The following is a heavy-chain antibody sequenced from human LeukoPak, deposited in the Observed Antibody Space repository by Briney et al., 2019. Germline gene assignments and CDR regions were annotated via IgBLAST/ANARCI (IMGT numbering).Heavy chain of an antibody. V-gene: IGHV3-7*01. CDR1: GFTFSSYW. CDR3: ARDLNWETY. CDR2: IKTDGSQI. J-gene: IGHJ4*02. D-gene: IGHD7-27*01. Sequence: PGGSLRLSCVASGFTFSSYWMTWGRQAPGRGLEWVANIKTDGSQIYYVDSVKGRFTISRDNAENSLYLQMNSLRAEDTAVYYCARDLNWETYWGQGTLVSVSS.